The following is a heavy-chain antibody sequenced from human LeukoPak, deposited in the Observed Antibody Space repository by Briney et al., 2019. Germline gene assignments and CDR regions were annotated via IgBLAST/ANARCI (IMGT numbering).Heavy chain of an antibody. CDR2: ISYDGSNK. D-gene: IGHD3-9*01. Sequence: GGSLRLSCAASGFTFSSYAMHWVRQAPGKGLEWVAVISYDGSNKYYADSVKGRFTISRDNSKNTLYLQMNSLRAEDTAVYYCAKDRLVPSQPVDYWGQGTLVTVSS. V-gene: IGHV3-30-3*01. J-gene: IGHJ4*02. CDR1: GFTFSSYA. CDR3: AKDRLVPSQPVDY.